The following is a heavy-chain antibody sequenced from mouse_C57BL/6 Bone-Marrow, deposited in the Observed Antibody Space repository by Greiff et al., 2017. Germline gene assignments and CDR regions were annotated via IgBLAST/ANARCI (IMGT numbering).Heavy chain of an antibody. D-gene: IGHD2-5*01. Sequence: QVQLQQSGAELVKPGASVKMSCKASGYTFTSYWITWVKQRPGQGLEWIGDIYPGSGSTNYNEKFQSKATLTVDTSSSTAYMQLSSLTSEDSAVYYCARPYYSNYWYFYVWGTGTTVTVSS. CDR2: IYPGSGST. CDR3: ARPYYSNYWYFYV. V-gene: IGHV1-55*01. CDR1: GYTFTSYW. J-gene: IGHJ1*03.